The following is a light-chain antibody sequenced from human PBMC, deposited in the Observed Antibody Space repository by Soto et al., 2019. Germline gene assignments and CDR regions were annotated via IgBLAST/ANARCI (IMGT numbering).Light chain of an antibody. V-gene: IGLV1-40*01. CDR2: GNS. CDR1: SSNIGAGYD. CDR3: QSYDSSLSGSFV. J-gene: IGLJ1*01. Sequence: QPVLTQPPSVSGAPGQRVTISCTGSSSNIGAGYDVHWYQQLPGTAPKLLIYGNSNRPSGVPDRFSGSKSGTSASLAITGLQAEDEADYYCQSYDSSLSGSFVFGTGTKVPS.